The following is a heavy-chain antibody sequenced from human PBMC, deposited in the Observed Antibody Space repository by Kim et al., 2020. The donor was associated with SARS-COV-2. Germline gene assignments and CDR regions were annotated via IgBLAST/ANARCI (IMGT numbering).Heavy chain of an antibody. D-gene: IGHD6-6*01. J-gene: IGHJ3*02. CDR3: ASGVVHIHNENDAFDI. CDR1: GYTFTSYY. V-gene: IGHV1-46*01. CDR2: INPSGGST. Sequence: ASVKVSCKASGYTFTSYYMHWVRQAPGQGLEWMGIINPSGGSTSYAQKFQGRVTMTRDTSTSTVYMELSSLRSEDTAVYYCASGVVHIHNENDAFDIWGQGTMVTVSS.